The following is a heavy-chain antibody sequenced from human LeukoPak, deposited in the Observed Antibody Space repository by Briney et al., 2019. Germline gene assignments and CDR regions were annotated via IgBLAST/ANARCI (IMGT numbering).Heavy chain of an antibody. CDR3: ARDSKRGYFDS. CDR1: GFTFSSYE. J-gene: IGHJ4*02. V-gene: IGHV3-48*03. CDR2: ITSSGNIM. Sequence: GGSLRLSCAASGFTFSSYEMNWVRQAPGKGLEWISYITSSGNIMYYADSVKGRFTISRDNAKNSLSLQMSSLRGEDTAIYFCARDSKRGYFDSWGQGTLVTVSS.